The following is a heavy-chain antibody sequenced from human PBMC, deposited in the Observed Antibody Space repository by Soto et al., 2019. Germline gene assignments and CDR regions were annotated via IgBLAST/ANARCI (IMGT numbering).Heavy chain of an antibody. CDR2: ISGSGGST. CDR3: AKDLRSETAGIAARGKYYFDY. D-gene: IGHD6-6*01. J-gene: IGHJ4*02. Sequence: GGSLRLSCAASGFTFSSYAMSWVRQAPGKGLEWVSAISGSGGSTYYADSVKGRFTISRDNSKNTLYLQMNSLRAEDTAVYYCAKDLRSETAGIAARGKYYFDYWGQGTLVTVSS. V-gene: IGHV3-23*01. CDR1: GFTFSSYA.